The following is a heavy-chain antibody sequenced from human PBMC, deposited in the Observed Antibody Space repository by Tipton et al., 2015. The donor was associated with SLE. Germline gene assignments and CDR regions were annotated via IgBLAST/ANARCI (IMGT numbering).Heavy chain of an antibody. CDR1: RFTFSSYV. D-gene: IGHD2-21*02. CDR2: ISGSGGST. Sequence: AVSRFTFSSYVMNWVRQAPGKGPEWVSGISGSGGSTYYADSVKGRFTISRDNSKNTLYLQMNSLRAEDTAVYYCAPHPVVVTEWFDPWGQGTLVTVSS. V-gene: IGHV3-23*01. J-gene: IGHJ5*02. CDR3: APHPVVVTEWFDP.